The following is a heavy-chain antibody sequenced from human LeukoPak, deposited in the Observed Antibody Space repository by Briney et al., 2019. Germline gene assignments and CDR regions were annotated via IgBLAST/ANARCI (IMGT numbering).Heavy chain of an antibody. CDR3: ARDWYYYDTNGFYFDY. J-gene: IGHJ4*02. D-gene: IGHD3-22*01. CDR1: GFAFRNYG. Sequence: GGSLRLSCVASGFAFRNYGMHWIRQAPGKGLEWVAVEWNDGKRKYYADSVKGRAAISRDNSEKTMYLQLDRLRAEDTAVYYCARDWYYYDTNGFYFDYWGQGTLVIVS. CDR2: EWNDGKRK. V-gene: IGHV3-33*01.